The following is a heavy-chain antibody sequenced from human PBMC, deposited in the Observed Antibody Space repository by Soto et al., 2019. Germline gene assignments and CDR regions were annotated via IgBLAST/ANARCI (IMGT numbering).Heavy chain of an antibody. CDR3: ARDSSSWYGPNYYYYGMAV. V-gene: IGHV1-2*04. Sequence: QVQLVQYGAEVKKPGASVKVSCKASGYTFTGYYMHWVRQAPGQGLEWMGWINPNSGGTNYAQKFQGWVTMTRDTSISTAYMELSRLRPDDTAVYYCARDSSSWYGPNYYYYGMAVWGQGTTVTVSS. CDR1: GYTFTGYY. CDR2: INPNSGGT. J-gene: IGHJ6*02. D-gene: IGHD6-13*01.